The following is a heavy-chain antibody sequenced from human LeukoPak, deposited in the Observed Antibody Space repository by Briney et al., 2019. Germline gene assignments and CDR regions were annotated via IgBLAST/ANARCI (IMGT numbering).Heavy chain of an antibody. V-gene: IGHV3-21*01. CDR1: GFTFSSYS. D-gene: IGHD2-15*01. Sequence: GGSLRLSCAASGFTFSSYSINWVRQAPGKGLEWVSSISSSSTYIHYADSVKGRFTISRDNAKNSLYLQMNSLRVEDTAVYYCARAYCSGGSCLGDYWGQGTLVTVSS. CDR2: ISSSSTYI. J-gene: IGHJ4*02. CDR3: ARAYCSGGSCLGDY.